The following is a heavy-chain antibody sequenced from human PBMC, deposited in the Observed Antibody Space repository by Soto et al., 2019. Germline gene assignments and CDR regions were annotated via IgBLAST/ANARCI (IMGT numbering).Heavy chain of an antibody. CDR1: GGSISSYY. CDR3: ARAADYYYYMDV. V-gene: IGHV4-59*01. D-gene: IGHD6-19*01. Sequence: SETLSLTCTVSGGSISSYYWSWIRQPPGKGLEWIGYIYYSGSTNYNPSLKSRVTISVDTSKNQFSLKLSSVTAADTAVYYCARAADYYYYMDVWGKGTTVTVSS. J-gene: IGHJ6*03. CDR2: IYYSGST.